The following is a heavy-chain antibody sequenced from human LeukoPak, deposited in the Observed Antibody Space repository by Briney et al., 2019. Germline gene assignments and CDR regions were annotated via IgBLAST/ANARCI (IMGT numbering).Heavy chain of an antibody. D-gene: IGHD3-22*01. CDR1: GYTFTTYD. CDR3: ARGLGDYYDTSDFYYAVAAH. J-gene: IGHJ4*02. Sequence: ASVKVSCKASGYTFTTYDITWVRQATGQGLEWMGWMNPNIGDTAYAQKFQGRVAMTRDTSISTAYMELSSLRSEDTAVYYCARGLGDYYDTSDFYYAVAAHWGQGTLVTVSS. V-gene: IGHV1-8*01. CDR2: MNPNIGDT.